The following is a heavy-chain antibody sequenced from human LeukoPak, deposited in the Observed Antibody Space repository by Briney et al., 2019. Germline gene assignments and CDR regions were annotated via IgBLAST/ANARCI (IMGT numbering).Heavy chain of an antibody. J-gene: IGHJ4*02. CDR1: GFTFSDHY. CDR2: ISSSGSTI. D-gene: IGHD6-19*01. Sequence: GGSLRLSCSASGFTFSDHYMSWIRQAPGKGLEWVSYISSSGSTIYYADSVKGRFTVFRDNAKNSLYLQMNSLRAEDTAMYYCASHSSGWYISWGQGTLVTVSS. CDR3: ASHSSGWYIS. V-gene: IGHV3-11*01.